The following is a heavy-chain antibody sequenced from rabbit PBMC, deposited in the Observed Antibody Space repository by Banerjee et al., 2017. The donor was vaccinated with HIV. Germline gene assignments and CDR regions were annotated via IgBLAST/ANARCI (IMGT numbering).Heavy chain of an antibody. CDR2: ISAGSSGTT. D-gene: IGHD4-2*01. CDR3: ARGGAYAGDGYGTHFNL. V-gene: IGHV1S45*01. Sequence: QEQLEESGGGLVQPEGSLTLTCKASGFDFSSTYYMCWVRQAPGKGLEWIGCISAGSSGTTYYASWAKGRFTISKTSSTTVTLQMTSLTAADTATYFCARGGAYAGDGYGTHFNLWGPGTLVTVS. CDR1: GFDFSSTYY. J-gene: IGHJ4*01.